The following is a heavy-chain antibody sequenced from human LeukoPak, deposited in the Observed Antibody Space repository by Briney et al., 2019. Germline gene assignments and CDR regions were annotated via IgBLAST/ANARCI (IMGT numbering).Heavy chain of an antibody. D-gene: IGHD2-21*02. J-gene: IGHJ4*02. Sequence: GGPLRLSCAASGFTYNNYLMSWARQAPGKGLEWLANKKQVGREGYYVESVKGRFTISRDSAKNLLHLQMNRLRAEDTAVYFCARPAYCGADCYYNFDFWGQGTLVTVSS. CDR1: GFTYNNYL. CDR2: KKQVGREG. V-gene: IGHV3-7*01. CDR3: ARPAYCGADCYYNFDF.